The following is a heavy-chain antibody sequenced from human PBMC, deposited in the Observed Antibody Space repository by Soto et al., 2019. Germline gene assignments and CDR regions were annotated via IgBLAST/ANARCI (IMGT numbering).Heavy chain of an antibody. V-gene: IGHV2-5*02. J-gene: IGHJ4*02. CDR3: VHKGWLVPIDY. CDR1: GFSLSTGGVG. Sequence: QITLKESGPTLVKPTQTLTLTCTFSGFSLSTGGVGVGWIRQPPGKALEWLALIYWDDDKRYSPSLKSRLTINKDTSKNQVVLTMTNMDPVDTATYYCVHKGWLVPIDYWGRGTLVIVSS. CDR2: IYWDDDK. D-gene: IGHD6-19*01.